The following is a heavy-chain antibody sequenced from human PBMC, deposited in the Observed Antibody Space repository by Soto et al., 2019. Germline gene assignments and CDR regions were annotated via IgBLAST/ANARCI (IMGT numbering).Heavy chain of an antibody. V-gene: IGHV4-30-2*01. CDR2: IYHSGST. D-gene: IGHD2-15*01. CDR3: ARAGYGGSPFDP. J-gene: IGHJ5*02. Sequence: SEARSLTCSVSGGSISSGGYSWXWIRQPPGKGLEWIGYIYHSGSTYYNPSLKSRVTISVDRSKNQFSLKLSSVTAADTAVYYCARAGYGGSPFDPWGQGTMVTVSS. CDR1: GGSISSGGYS.